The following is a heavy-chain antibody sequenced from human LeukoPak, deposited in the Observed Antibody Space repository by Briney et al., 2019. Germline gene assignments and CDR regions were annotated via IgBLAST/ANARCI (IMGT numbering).Heavy chain of an antibody. CDR3: ARSGHYDFWSGYSLHYFDY. D-gene: IGHD3-3*01. V-gene: IGHV3-21*01. J-gene: IGHJ4*02. CDR2: ISSSSSYI. CDR1: GFTFSSYS. Sequence: GGSLRLSCAASGFTFSSYSMNWVRQAPGKGLEWVSSISSSSSYIYYADSVKGRFTISRDNAKSSLYLQMNSLRAEDTAVYYCARSGHYDFWSGYSLHYFDYWGQGTLVTVSS.